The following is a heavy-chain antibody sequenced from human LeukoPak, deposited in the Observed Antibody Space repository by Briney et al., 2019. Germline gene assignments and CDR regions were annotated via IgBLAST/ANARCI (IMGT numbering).Heavy chain of an antibody. V-gene: IGHV3-74*01. Sequence: GGSLRLSCAASGFTFSRPWMHWVRQAPGKGLVWVSRINSDGSRTSYADSVKGRFTISRDNAKNTLYLQMNSLRAEDTAVYYCARDGGSTEFDYWGQGTLVTVSS. D-gene: IGHD3-16*01. J-gene: IGHJ4*02. CDR1: GFTFSRPW. CDR2: INSDGSRT. CDR3: ARDGGSTEFDY.